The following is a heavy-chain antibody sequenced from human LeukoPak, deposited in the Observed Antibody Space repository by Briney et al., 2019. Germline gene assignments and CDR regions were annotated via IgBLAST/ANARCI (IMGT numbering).Heavy chain of an antibody. D-gene: IGHD3-9*01. V-gene: IGHV3-21*01. Sequence: GGSLRLSCAASGFTISSYEMNWVCQAPGKGLEWVSSISSDINFIYYEDSVRGRFTISRDNAKNSLYLQMDSLRAEDTAVYFCARLRGTQLRYFDVDSWGQGTLVTVSS. CDR2: ISSDINFI. CDR1: GFTISSYE. J-gene: IGHJ4*02. CDR3: ARLRGTQLRYFDVDS.